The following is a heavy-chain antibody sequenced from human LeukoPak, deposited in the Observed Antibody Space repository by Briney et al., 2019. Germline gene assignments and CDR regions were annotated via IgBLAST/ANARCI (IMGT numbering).Heavy chain of an antibody. CDR1: GYTFTGYY. CDR3: AREKRQQLAHDAFDI. V-gene: IGHV1-2*02. CDR2: INPNSGGT. D-gene: IGHD6-13*01. Sequence: ASVKVSCKASGYTFTGYYMHWVRPAPGQGLEWMGWINPNSGGTNYAQKFQGRVTMTRDTYISTAYMELSRLRSDDTAVYYCAREKRQQLAHDAFDIWGQGTMVTVSS. J-gene: IGHJ3*02.